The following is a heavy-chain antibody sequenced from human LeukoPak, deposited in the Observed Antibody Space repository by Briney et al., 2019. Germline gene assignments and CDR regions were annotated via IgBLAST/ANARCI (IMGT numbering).Heavy chain of an antibody. CDR1: GGSISSSSYN. Sequence: SETLSLTCTVSGGSISSSSYNWGWIRQPPGKGLEWIGTIHYSGSTYFNPSLKSRVTISVDTSKNHFSLKLSSVTAADTAIYYCARRDSSSWPLFDYWGQGTLVTVSS. J-gene: IGHJ4*02. V-gene: IGHV4-39*02. CDR2: IHYSGST. CDR3: ARRDSSSWPLFDY. D-gene: IGHD6-13*01.